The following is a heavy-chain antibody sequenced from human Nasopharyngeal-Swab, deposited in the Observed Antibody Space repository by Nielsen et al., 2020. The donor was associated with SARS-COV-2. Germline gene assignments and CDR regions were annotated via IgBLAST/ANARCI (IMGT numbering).Heavy chain of an antibody. Sequence: GGSLRLSCAASRFTFSFYEMNWVRQAPGKGLEWVAFISGGGDTIFYADSVKGRFTISRDDAKNSLYLQLNTLRVEDTAVYYCVRELDYFDSWGQGTLVTVSS. V-gene: IGHV3-48*03. J-gene: IGHJ4*02. CDR3: VRELDYFDS. D-gene: IGHD1-1*01. CDR1: RFTFSFYE. CDR2: ISGGGDTI.